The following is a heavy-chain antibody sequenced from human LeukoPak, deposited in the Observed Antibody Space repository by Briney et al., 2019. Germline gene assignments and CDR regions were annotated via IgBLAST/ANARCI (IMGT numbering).Heavy chain of an antibody. J-gene: IGHJ6*04. D-gene: IGHD3-10*02. CDR2: ISSSGSTI. CDR1: GFTFSSYE. Sequence: GGPLRLSCAASGFTFSSYEMNWVRQAPGKGLERVSYISSSGSTIYYADSVKGRFTISRDNAKNSLYLQVNSLRAEDTAVYYCAELGITMIGGVWGKGTTVTISS. CDR3: AELGITMIGGV. V-gene: IGHV3-48*03.